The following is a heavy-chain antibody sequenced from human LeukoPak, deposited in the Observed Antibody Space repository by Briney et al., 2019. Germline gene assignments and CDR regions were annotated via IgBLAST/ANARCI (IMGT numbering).Heavy chain of an antibody. CDR2: IGGGDT. V-gene: IGHV3-23*01. CDR1: RLTFSGYW. Sequence: GGSLRLSCVVSRLTFSGYWMRWVRQAPGKGLEWVSGIGGGDTHYADSVKGRFTISRDNSKSTVELHMSSLRVEDTAVYYCAKDGQSFNSMWDYLDSWGRGTLVTVSS. D-gene: IGHD1-26*01. J-gene: IGHJ4*02. CDR3: AKDGQSFNSMWDYLDS.